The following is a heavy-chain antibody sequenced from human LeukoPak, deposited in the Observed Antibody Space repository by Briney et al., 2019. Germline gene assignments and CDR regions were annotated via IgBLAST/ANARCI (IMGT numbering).Heavy chain of an antibody. V-gene: IGHV3-23*01. J-gene: IGHJ6*04. CDR2: MTVAGDNT. D-gene: IGHD2-2*01. CDR1: EFIFSSYE. Sequence: RPGGSLRLSCVASEFIFSSYEMNWVRQAPGKGLEWVSSMTVAGDNTYYADSVEGRFTMSRDMSKNMVYLQMNSLGVEDSAIYYCAVSPKVVEVWGKGTTITVSS. CDR3: AVSPKVVEV.